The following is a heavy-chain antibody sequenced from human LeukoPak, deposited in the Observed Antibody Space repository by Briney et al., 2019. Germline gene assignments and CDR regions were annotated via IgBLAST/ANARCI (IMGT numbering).Heavy chain of an antibody. J-gene: IGHJ5*02. Sequence: GGSLRLSCAASGFTFSSYAMHWVRQAPGKGLEWVAVISYDGSNKYYADSVKGRFTISRDNSKNTLYLQMNSLRAEDTAVYYCAKETVQYETWFDPWGQGTLVTVSS. V-gene: IGHV3-30*04. D-gene: IGHD3-3*01. CDR3: AKETVQYETWFDP. CDR1: GFTFSSYA. CDR2: ISYDGSNK.